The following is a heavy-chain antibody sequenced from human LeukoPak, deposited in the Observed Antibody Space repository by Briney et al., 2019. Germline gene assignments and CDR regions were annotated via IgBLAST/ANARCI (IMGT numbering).Heavy chain of an antibody. CDR2: ISWNSDSI. Sequence: PGRSLRLSCAGSGFTFDDYAMHWVRHVPGKGLEWVSGISWNSDSIGCADSVKGRFTTSRDNAKNSLYLQMNSLRAEDTAFYYCAINGGGDSGYGNFDYWGQGTLVTVSS. CDR3: AINGGGDSGYGNFDY. J-gene: IGHJ4*02. CDR1: GFTFDDYA. V-gene: IGHV3-9*01. D-gene: IGHD5-12*01.